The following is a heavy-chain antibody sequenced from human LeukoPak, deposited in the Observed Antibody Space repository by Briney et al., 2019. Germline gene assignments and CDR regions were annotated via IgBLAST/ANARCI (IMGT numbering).Heavy chain of an antibody. J-gene: IGHJ5*02. CDR1: GFTFSSYV. Sequence: PGGSPRLSCAATGFTFSSYVMNWVRQAPGKGLEWVSAISDTGGSTYYADSVRGRFTISRDNSKNTLYLQMNSLRAEDTAVYYCARGESSGWSPWFDPWGQGTLVTVSS. V-gene: IGHV3-23*01. CDR3: ARGESSGWSPWFDP. CDR2: ISDTGGST. D-gene: IGHD6-19*01.